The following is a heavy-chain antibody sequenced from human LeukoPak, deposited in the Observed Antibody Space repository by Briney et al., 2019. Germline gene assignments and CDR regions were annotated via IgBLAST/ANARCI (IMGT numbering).Heavy chain of an antibody. V-gene: IGHV4-61*01. Sequence: PSETLSLTCTVSGYSISSGYYWSWIRQPPGKGLEWIGFIYYSGGSNYNPSLKSRVTISVDTSKNQFSLKLSSVTAADTAVYYCARTTEGYCRGGSCYYFYYYMDVWGKGTTVTVSS. CDR3: ARTTEGYCRGGSCYYFYYYMDV. CDR2: IYYSGGS. J-gene: IGHJ6*03. D-gene: IGHD2-15*01. CDR1: GYSISSGYY.